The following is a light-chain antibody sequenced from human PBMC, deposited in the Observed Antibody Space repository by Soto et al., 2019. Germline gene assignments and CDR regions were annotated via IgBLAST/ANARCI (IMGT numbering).Light chain of an antibody. J-gene: IGKJ5*01. V-gene: IGKV3-20*01. Sequence: EIVLTQSPDTLSLSPGERATLSCRASQSVRSERLAWYQHKRGQAPRLVIFDASSRATGIPERFSGSGSGTDFTLTITRLEPEDFAVYFCQQYDVSPITFGLGTRLRL. CDR1: QSVRSER. CDR3: QQYDVSPIT. CDR2: DAS.